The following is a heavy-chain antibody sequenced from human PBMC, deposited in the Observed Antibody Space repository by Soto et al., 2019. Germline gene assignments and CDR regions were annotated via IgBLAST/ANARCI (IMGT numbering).Heavy chain of an antibody. D-gene: IGHD2-8*01. CDR3: AKNGQPPYYYYGMDV. CDR1: GYTFTRYG. J-gene: IGHJ6*02. Sequence: QGQLVQSGAEVKKPGASVKVSCKASGYTFTRYGISWVRQAPVQGLEWMGWISGYNGDTNYAQNLQGRVTMTIDTSTSTAYMELRSLTSDDTAVYYCAKNGQPPYYYYGMDVWGQGTTVTVSS. CDR2: ISGYNGDT. V-gene: IGHV1-18*01.